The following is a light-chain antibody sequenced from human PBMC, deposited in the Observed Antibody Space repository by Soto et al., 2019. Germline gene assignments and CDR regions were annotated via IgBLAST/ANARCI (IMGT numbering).Light chain of an antibody. Sequence: QSALTQPASVSGSPGQSITISCTGTSSDVCGYNYVSWYQQHPGRAPKLMIYGVSDRPSGSSNRFSGSKYGNTASLTTSGLQAEDEDEYYCTSYTDTSAGVFGTGTKVAAL. CDR2: GVS. CDR1: SSDVCGYNY. V-gene: IGLV2-14*01. J-gene: IGLJ1*01. CDR3: TSYTDTSAGV.